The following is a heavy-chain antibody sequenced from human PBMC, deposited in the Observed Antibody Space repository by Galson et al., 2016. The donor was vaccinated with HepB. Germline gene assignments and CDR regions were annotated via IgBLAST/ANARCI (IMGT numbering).Heavy chain of an antibody. Sequence: SLRLSCAASGFVFSAFDMNWVRQAPGRGLEWVSTVVGSGSKTFYADSVKGRFTVSRANSRNTLHLQMIGLRAEDTAVYYCANRGSSGFVNYYGMDVWGQGTTVTASS. D-gene: IGHD3-10*01. CDR3: ANRGSSGFVNYYGMDV. V-gene: IGHV3-23*01. CDR1: GFVFSAFD. J-gene: IGHJ6*02. CDR2: VVGSGSKT.